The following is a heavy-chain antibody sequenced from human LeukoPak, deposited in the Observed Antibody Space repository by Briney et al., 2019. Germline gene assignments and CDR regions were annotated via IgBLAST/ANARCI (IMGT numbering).Heavy chain of an antibody. J-gene: IGHJ5*02. CDR3: ARGRVISSGSYDP. Sequence: SETLSLTCAVYVGSFNDYYWSWIRQPPGEGLEWIGEIIHSGSTNYNPSLKSRVTISVDTSKNQFSLKLTSVTAADTAVYYCARGRVISSGSYDPWGQGTLVTVSS. D-gene: IGHD3-10*01. CDR1: VGSFNDYY. CDR2: IIHSGST. V-gene: IGHV4-34*01.